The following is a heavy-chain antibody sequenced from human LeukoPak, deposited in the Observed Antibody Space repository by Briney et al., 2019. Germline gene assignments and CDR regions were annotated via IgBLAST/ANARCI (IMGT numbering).Heavy chain of an antibody. J-gene: IGHJ4*02. CDR1: GFTFSSYS. CDR3: ARGIPIPDY. CDR2: ISSSSSSTI. Sequence: GGSLRLSCAASGFTFSSYSMNWVRQAPGKGLEWVSYISSSSSSTIYYADSVKGRFTISRDNAKNSLYLQMNSLRAEDTAVFYCARGIPIPDYWGQGTLVIVSS. V-gene: IGHV3-48*04.